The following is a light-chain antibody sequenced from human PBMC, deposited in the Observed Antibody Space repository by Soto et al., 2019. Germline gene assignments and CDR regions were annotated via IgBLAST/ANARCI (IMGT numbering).Light chain of an antibody. V-gene: IGLV2-14*01. J-gene: IGLJ2*01. Sequence: QSVLTQPASVSGSPGQSITISCTGTSSDIGAYNYVSWYQHHPGKAPKLMIYEVTNRPSGGSHRFSGSKSGNTASLTISGLQAEDEADYYCSSYTSSGTPVFGGGTKLTVL. CDR3: SSYTSSGTPV. CDR1: SSDIGAYNY. CDR2: EVT.